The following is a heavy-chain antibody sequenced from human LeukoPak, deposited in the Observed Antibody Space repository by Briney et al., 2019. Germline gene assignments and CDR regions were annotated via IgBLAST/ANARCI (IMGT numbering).Heavy chain of an antibody. J-gene: IGHJ4*02. CDR2: ISVYNGKT. Sequence: ASVKVSCKASGYTFSSYGISWVRQAPGQGLEWMGWISVYNGKTKYAQNFQGGVTLTTDTFTSTAYMEVTSLRSDDTAVYYCARDQYDSVWDSHRPYFDYWGQGTLVTVSS. V-gene: IGHV1-18*01. D-gene: IGHD3-16*02. CDR3: ARDQYDSVWDSHRPYFDY. CDR1: GYTFSSYG.